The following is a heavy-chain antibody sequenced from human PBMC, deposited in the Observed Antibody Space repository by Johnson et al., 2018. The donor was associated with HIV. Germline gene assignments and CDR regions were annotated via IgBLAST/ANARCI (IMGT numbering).Heavy chain of an antibody. CDR2: ISYDGNNK. V-gene: IGHV3-30*18. Sequence: QVQLVESGGGVVQPGKSLRLSCAASGFTFSGYGMHWVRQAPGKGLEWVAVISYDGNNKYYADSVKGRFTISRDNSKNTLYLQINSLRAEDTAVYYCANLGDYSGGGGAFDIWGQGTMVTVSS. D-gene: IGHD4-11*01. CDR3: ANLGDYSGGGGAFDI. CDR1: GFTFSGYG. J-gene: IGHJ3*02.